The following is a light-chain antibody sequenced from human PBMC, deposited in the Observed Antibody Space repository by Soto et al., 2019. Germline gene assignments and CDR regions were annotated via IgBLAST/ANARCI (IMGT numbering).Light chain of an antibody. CDR3: QQYGRSPGT. Sequence: EIVLTQSPGTLSLSPGERATLSCRASQSVSSSYLAWYQQKPGQAPRLLIFGASSRATDTPDRFSGSGSGTDFILTISRLEPEDFAVYYCQQYGRSPGTFGQGTKVDTK. CDR1: QSVSSSY. J-gene: IGKJ1*01. V-gene: IGKV3-20*01. CDR2: GAS.